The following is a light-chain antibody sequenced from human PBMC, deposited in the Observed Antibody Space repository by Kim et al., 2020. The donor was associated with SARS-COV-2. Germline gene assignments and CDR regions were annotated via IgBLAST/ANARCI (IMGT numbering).Light chain of an antibody. Sequence: ALGQTVRITCQGDSIRSYYASWYQKKPGQAPVLVIYGKNNRPSGIPDRFSGSSSGNTASLTITGAQAEDEADYYCNSRDSSGNHYVFGTGTKVTVL. CDR2: GKN. CDR3: NSRDSSGNHYV. J-gene: IGLJ1*01. V-gene: IGLV3-19*01. CDR1: SIRSYY.